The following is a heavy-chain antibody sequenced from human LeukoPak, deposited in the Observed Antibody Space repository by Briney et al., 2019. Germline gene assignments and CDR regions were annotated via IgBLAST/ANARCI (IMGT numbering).Heavy chain of an antibody. CDR1: AFTFNKYG. CDR3: AKSTGSTPTHTLDY. CDR2: IQYDGSNK. D-gene: IGHD3-10*01. J-gene: IGHJ4*02. V-gene: IGHV3-30*02. Sequence: GGSLRLSCAPSAFTFNKYGMHWVRQAPGKGLEWLTFIQYDGSNKYYADSVKGRLTLYRDNSKNRLYLQMNSLRVEDTAMYYCAKSTGSTPTHTLDYWGQGTRVTVSS.